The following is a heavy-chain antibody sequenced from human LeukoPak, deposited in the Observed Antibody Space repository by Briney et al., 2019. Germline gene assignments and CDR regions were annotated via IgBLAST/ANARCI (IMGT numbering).Heavy chain of an antibody. Sequence: KAGGSLRLSCAASGFTFSSYSMNWVRQAPGKGLEWVSSISSSSSYIYYADSVKGRFTISRDNAKNSLYLQMNSLRAEDTAVYYCARGGRWLQFWYWGQGTLVTVSS. CDR2: ISSSSSYI. CDR3: ARGGRWLQFWY. V-gene: IGHV3-21*01. J-gene: IGHJ4*02. D-gene: IGHD5-24*01. CDR1: GFTFSSYS.